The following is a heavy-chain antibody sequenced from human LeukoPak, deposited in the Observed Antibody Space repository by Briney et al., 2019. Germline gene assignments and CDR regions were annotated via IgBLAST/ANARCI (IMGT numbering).Heavy chain of an antibody. V-gene: IGHV1-69*05. J-gene: IGHJ6*04. Sequence: SVKVSCKASGGTFSSYAISWVRQAPGQGLGWMGGIIPIFGTANYAQKFQGRVTITTDESTSTAYMELSSLRSEDTAVYYCARDGAAAWVMDVWGKGTTVTVSS. CDR3: ARDGAAAWVMDV. D-gene: IGHD6-13*01. CDR2: IIPIFGTA. CDR1: GGTFSSYA.